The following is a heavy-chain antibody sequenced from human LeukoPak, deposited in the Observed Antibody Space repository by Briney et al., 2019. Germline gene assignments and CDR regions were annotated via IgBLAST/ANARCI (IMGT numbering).Heavy chain of an antibody. CDR2: MLYDGSNK. V-gene: IGHV3-30*18. CDR3: AKAPDSTGYYFQDH. CDR1: GFTFSSSG. D-gene: IGHD3-22*01. J-gene: IGHJ4*02. Sequence: GGSLRLSCAASGFTFSSSGMHWVRQAPGKGLEWVAGMLYDGSNKYYADSVKDRFTISRDNSKNTLYLQMNSPRAEDTAVYYCAKAPDSTGYYFQDHWGRGTLVTVSS.